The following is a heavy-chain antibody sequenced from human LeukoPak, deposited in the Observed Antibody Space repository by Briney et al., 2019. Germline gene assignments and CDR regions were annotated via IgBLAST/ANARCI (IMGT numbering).Heavy chain of an antibody. CDR3: ASAHYFDSSDYYYFDY. V-gene: IGHV3-23*01. J-gene: IGHJ4*02. CDR2: ISDSGDNT. D-gene: IGHD3-22*01. Sequence: GASLRLSCAASGFTFSNYPMSWVRRAPGKGLEWVSGISDSGDNTYYADSVKGRFTISRDNSKNTLYLQMNNLRAEDTAVYYCASAHYFDSSDYYYFDYWGQGTLVTVS. CDR1: GFTFSNYP.